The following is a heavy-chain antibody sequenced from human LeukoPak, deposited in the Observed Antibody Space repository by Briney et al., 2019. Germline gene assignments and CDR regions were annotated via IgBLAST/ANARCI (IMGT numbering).Heavy chain of an antibody. J-gene: IGHJ4*02. D-gene: IGHD3-22*01. CDR1: GDSFSGNNY. Sequence: SETLSLTCAVSGDSFSGNNYWTWVRQPPGKGLEWIGEIYRSGATNYNPSLKSRVTVSQDKSKNQFSLKLNPVTAADTAIYYCARNSGYSDLNYWGQGVLVTVSS. CDR2: IYRSGAT. CDR3: ARNSGYSDLNY. V-gene: IGHV4-4*02.